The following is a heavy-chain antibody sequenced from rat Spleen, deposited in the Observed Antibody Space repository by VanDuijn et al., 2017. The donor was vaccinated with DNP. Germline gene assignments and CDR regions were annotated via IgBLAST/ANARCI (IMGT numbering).Heavy chain of an antibody. V-gene: IGHV5-22*01. CDR3: ARHYYSSYIDY. CDR1: GFTFSDYY. J-gene: IGHJ2*01. CDR2: ISYDGDST. D-gene: IGHD1-2*01. Sequence: EVQLVESGGGLVQPGRSLKLSCAPSGFTFSDYYMAWVRQAPTKGLEWVAFISYDGDSTYYGDSVKGRFTISRDNAKNTLYLQMNSLRSEDMATYYCARHYYSSYIDYWGQGVMVTVSS.